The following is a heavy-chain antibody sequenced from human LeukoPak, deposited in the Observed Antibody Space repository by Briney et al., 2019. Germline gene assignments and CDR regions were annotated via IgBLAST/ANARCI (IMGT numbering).Heavy chain of an antibody. J-gene: IGHJ4*02. D-gene: IGHD2-21*02. CDR2: IYYSGST. CDR1: CGSLSSGGYY. Sequence: SQTLSPTRTFSCGSLSSGGYYWSWIRQHPGKGLEWIGYIYYSGSTYYNPSLKSRVTISVDTSKNQFSLKLSSVTAADTAVYYCARRAVTPRYFDYWGQGTLVTVSS. V-gene: IGHV4-31*03. CDR3: ARRAVTPRYFDY.